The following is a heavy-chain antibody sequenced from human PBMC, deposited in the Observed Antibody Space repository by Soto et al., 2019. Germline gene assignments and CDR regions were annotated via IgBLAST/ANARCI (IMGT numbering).Heavy chain of an antibody. CDR2: IYPGDSDT. D-gene: IGHD6-13*01. CDR3: EGQIAGGGGGDEGAY. V-gene: IGHV5-51*01. J-gene: IGHJ4*02. CDR1: GYSFTSYW. Sequence: GESLKISCKGSGYSFTSYWIGWVRQMPGKGLEWMGIIYPGDSDTRYSPSFQGQVTISADKSISTAYLQWSSLKASDTAMYYCEGQIAGGGGGDEGAYWGQGTLVTVSS.